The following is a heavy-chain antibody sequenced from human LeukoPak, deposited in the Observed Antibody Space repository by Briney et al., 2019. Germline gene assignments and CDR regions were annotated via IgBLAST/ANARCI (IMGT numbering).Heavy chain of an antibody. Sequence: ASVKVSCKASGYTFTGYYMHWVRQAPGQGLEGMGWINPNSGGTNYAQKFQGRVTMTRDTSISTAYMELSRLRSDDTAVYYCASFPIGSSLGWFDPWGQGTLVTVSS. J-gene: IGHJ5*02. CDR1: GYTFTGYY. CDR2: INPNSGGT. CDR3: ASFPIGSSLGWFDP. V-gene: IGHV1-2*02. D-gene: IGHD3-16*01.